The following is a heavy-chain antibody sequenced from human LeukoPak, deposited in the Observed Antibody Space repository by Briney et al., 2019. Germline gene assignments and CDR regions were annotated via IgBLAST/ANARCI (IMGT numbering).Heavy chain of an antibody. D-gene: IGHD4-17*01. CDR2: ISSTGSYI. Sequence: PGGSLRLSCAASGFSLSSYMLNWVRQAPGKGLEWVSTISSTGSYIYYADSVKGRFTISRDNAKNSLYLQMNSLRAEDTAVYYCARDLNGDYRPYWGQGTLIIVSS. J-gene: IGHJ4*02. CDR3: ARDLNGDYRPY. CDR1: GFSLSSYM. V-gene: IGHV3-21*01.